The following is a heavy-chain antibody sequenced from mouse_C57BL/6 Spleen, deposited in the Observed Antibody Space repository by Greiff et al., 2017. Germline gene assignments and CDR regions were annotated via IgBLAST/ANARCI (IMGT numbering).Heavy chain of an antibody. J-gene: IGHJ3*01. V-gene: IGHV1-62-2*01. CDR1: GYTFTEYS. CDR3: ARHDDEGCYDDSWFAY. D-gene: IGHD2-3*01. CDR2: FYPGSGSI. Sequence: QVQLLQSGAELVKPGASVKLSCKASGYTFTEYSIHWVKQRPGQGLEWIGWFYPGSGSIKYNEKFKDKATLTADKSSSTAYMELSRLTSEDSAVYYCARHDDEGCYDDSWFAYWGQGTLVTVSA.